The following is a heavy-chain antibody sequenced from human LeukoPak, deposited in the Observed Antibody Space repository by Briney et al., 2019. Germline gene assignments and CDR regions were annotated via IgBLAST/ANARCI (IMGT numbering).Heavy chain of an antibody. D-gene: IGHD5-12*01. CDR2: IYSGGST. Sequence: PGGSLRLSCAASGFTVSSNYMSWVRQAPGKGLEWVSVIYSGGSTYYADSVKGRFTISRDNSKNTLYLQMNSLRAEDTAVYYCARDRNGYDLNARFYYYYMDVWGKGTTVTVSS. V-gene: IGHV3-53*01. CDR3: ARDRNGYDLNARFYYYYMDV. CDR1: GFTVSSNY. J-gene: IGHJ6*03.